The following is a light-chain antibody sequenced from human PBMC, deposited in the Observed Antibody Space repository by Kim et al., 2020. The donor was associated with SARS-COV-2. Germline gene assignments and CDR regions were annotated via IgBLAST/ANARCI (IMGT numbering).Light chain of an antibody. Sequence: DIQMTQSPSSLSASVGDRVTITCRASQSISTYLNWYQQKPGEAPKLLIYGSCNLPSGVPSMFSGSGSGTDFTRTISTLQPEEFGTYYGQQGYSTFGRGTKLEIK. CDR2: GSC. V-gene: IGKV1-39*01. CDR1: QSISTY. J-gene: IGKJ2*01. CDR3: QQGYST.